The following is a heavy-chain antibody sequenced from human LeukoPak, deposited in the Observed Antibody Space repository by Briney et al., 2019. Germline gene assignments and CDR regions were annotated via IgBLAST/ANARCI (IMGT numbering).Heavy chain of an antibody. J-gene: IGHJ4*02. CDR3: GKTTTGYSSGQKPAWPVDY. CDR1: GFTFGSYA. CDR2: IFGSGGSA. D-gene: IGHD6-19*01. Sequence: GGSLRLSCEASGFTFGSYAMYWVRQAPGKGLEWVAGIFGSGGSAHYADSARGRFTISRDNSKNTVYLQINSLRAEDTAVYYCGKTTTGYSSGQKPAWPVDYWGQGTLVTVSS. V-gene: IGHV3-23*01.